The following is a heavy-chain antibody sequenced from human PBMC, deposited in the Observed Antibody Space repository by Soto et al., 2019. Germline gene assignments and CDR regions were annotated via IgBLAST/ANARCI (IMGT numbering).Heavy chain of an antibody. CDR2: ISGSGGST. J-gene: IGHJ4*02. D-gene: IGHD6-19*01. V-gene: IGHV3-23*01. Sequence: EVQLLESGGGLVQPGGSLRLSCAASGFTFSSYAMSWVRQAPGKGLEWVSAISGSGGSTYYADSVKGRFTISRDNSKNTLYLQMNSLRAEDTAVYYCARDKMEQWLVGGYFNYWGQGTLVTVSS. CDR3: ARDKMEQWLVGGYFNY. CDR1: GFTFSSYA.